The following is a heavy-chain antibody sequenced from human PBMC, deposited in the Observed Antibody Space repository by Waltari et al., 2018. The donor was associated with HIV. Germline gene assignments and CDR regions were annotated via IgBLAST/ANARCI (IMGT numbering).Heavy chain of an antibody. J-gene: IGHJ5*01. V-gene: IGHV1-2*02. CDR3: ARDVGRGDSSAWYKWFDS. CDR2: INPKSGGT. D-gene: IGHD6-19*01. CDR1: GYTFIGSY. Sequence: QVQLVQSGAELKKPGASVKVSCKASGYTFIGSYMPWVRQAPGQGLEWMGWINPKSGGTNYAQKFQGRVTMTRDTSISTVYMELSRLRSDDTAVYYCARDVGRGDSSAWYKWFDSWGQGTRVTVSS.